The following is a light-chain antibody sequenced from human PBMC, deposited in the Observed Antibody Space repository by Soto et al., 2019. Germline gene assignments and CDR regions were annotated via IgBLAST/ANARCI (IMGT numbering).Light chain of an antibody. CDR3: QQRSNWA. CDR1: QSVSSY. Sequence: EIVMTQSPVTLSVSPGERATLSCRASQSVSSYLAWYQQKPGQAPRLLIYDASNRATGIPARFSGSGSGTDFTLTISSLEPEDFAVYYCQQRSNWAFGQGTRLEIK. J-gene: IGKJ5*01. CDR2: DAS. V-gene: IGKV3-11*01.